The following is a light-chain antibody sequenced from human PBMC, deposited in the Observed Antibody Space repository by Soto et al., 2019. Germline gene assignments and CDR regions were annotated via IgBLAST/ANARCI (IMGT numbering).Light chain of an antibody. CDR2: DVS. V-gene: IGLV2-14*01. CDR3: SSYTSSSPV. J-gene: IGLJ2*01. CDR1: SSDVGGYNY. Sequence: QSALTQPASVSGSPGQSITISCTGTSSDVGGYNYVSWYQQHPGKAPKLMIYDVSNRPSGVSNRFSGSKSGNTASLTISGLQAEDEADYYCSSYTSSSPVLGGGTQLTVL.